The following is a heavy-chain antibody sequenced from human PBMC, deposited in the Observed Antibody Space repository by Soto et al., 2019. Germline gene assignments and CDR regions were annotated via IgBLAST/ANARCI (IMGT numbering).Heavy chain of an antibody. CDR1: GYTFSSYH. J-gene: IGHJ4*02. V-gene: IGHV1-18*01. CDR3: ARDLPPVDY. Sequence: QIQLVQSGAEVKKPGASVKVSCKASGYTFSSYHITWVRQAPGQGLEWMGWISAYNGNTNYAQNLQGRVTMTTDPSTSSAYMELRSLRSDDTAVYYCARDLPPVDYWGQGTLVTVSS. CDR2: ISAYNGNT.